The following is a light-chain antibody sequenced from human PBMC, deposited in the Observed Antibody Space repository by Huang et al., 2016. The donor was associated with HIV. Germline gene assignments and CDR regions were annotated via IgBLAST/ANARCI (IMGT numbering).Light chain of an antibody. CDR2: DAS. CDR1: QSGNSY. V-gene: IGKV3-11*01. CDR3: QQRKYWPPIT. J-gene: IGKJ5*01. Sequence: ETVLTQSPATLSLSPGERATLSCRASQSGNSYLACYQQKPGQTPRLLIYDASNSATGIPARFSGSGSGTDFTLTISSLEPEDFAVYYCQQRKYWPPITFGQGTRLEIK.